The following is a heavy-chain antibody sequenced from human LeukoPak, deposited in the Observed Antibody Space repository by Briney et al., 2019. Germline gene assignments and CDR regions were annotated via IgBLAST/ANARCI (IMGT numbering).Heavy chain of an antibody. J-gene: IGHJ3*02. V-gene: IGHV3-48*02. D-gene: IGHD5/OR15-5a*01. Sequence: PGGSLRLSCAASGFTFSSYWMNWVRQAPGKGLEWVSYIGSSGSTVYYADSVKGRFTISRDNAKNSLYLQMNSLRDEDTAVYYCARDTLVYAASPDAFDIWGQGKMATVSS. CDR2: IGSSGSTV. CDR3: ARDTLVYAASPDAFDI. CDR1: GFTFSSYW.